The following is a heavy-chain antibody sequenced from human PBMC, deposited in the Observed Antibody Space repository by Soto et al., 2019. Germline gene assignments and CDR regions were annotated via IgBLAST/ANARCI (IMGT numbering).Heavy chain of an antibody. CDR3: ASSVAKYYYYGMDV. CDR1: GGTFSSYA. J-gene: IGHJ6*02. V-gene: IGHV1-69*12. CDR2: IIPIFGTG. D-gene: IGHD5-12*01. Sequence: QVQLVQSGAEVKKPGSSVKVSCKASGGTFSSYAISWVRQAPGQGLEWMGGIIPIFGTGNYAQKFQGRVTITADESTITASMELSSLRSEDTAVYYCASSVAKYYYYGMDVWGQGTTVTVSS.